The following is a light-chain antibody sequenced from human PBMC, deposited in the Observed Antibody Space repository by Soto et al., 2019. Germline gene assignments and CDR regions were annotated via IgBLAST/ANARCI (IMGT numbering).Light chain of an antibody. Sequence: DIQMTQSPSSLSASVGDRVTITCRASQSIVTYLNWYQHYPGKAPKLLIYGASHLPSGVPSRFSGSRSGIDFALTISSLQPEDFATYYCQQSFTLPPTFGGGTKV. CDR2: GAS. CDR3: QQSFTLPPT. V-gene: IGKV1-39*01. CDR1: QSIVTY. J-gene: IGKJ4*01.